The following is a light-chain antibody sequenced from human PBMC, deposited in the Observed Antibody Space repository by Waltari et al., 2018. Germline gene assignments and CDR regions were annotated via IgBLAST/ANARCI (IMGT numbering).Light chain of an antibody. CDR3: QQYNSYSGFT. CDR1: QSISSW. J-gene: IGKJ3*01. Sequence: DIQMTQSPSTLSASVGDRVTITCRARQSISSWLAWYQQKPGKAPKLLIYKASSLESGVPSRFSGSGSGTEFTLTISCLQPDDFATYYCQQYNSYSGFTFGPGTKVDIK. CDR2: KAS. V-gene: IGKV1-5*03.